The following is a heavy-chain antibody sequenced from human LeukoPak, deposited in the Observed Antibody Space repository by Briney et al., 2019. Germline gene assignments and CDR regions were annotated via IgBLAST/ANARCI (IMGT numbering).Heavy chain of an antibody. CDR1: GFTFCSYS. J-gene: IGHJ4*02. Sequence: GGSLRLSCAASGFTFCSYSMNWVRQAPGKGLEWVSSIYSSSTYIYYADSVKGRFTISRDNAKNSLYLQMNSLRAEDTAVYYCARDQGGYDPLDYWGQGTLVTVSS. D-gene: IGHD5-12*01. CDR2: IYSSSTYI. V-gene: IGHV3-21*01. CDR3: ARDQGGYDPLDY.